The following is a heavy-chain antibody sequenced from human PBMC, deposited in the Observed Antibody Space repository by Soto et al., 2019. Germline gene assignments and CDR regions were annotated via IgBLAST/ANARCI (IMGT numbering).Heavy chain of an antibody. CDR3: PRVYCRGGSCYSHFDY. D-gene: IGHD2-15*01. Sequence: PSETLSLTCAVSGGSISSSNWWSWVRQPPGKGLEWIGEIYHSGSTNYNPSLKSRVTISVDKSKNQFSLKLSSVTAADTAVFYFPRVYCRGGSCYSHFDYWGQETLVTFSS. J-gene: IGHJ4*02. CDR1: GGSISSSNW. V-gene: IGHV4-4*02. CDR2: IYHSGST.